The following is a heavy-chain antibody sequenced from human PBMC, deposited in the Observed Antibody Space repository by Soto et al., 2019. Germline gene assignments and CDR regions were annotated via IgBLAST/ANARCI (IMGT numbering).Heavy chain of an antibody. Sequence: QVQLVESGGGVVQPGRSLRLSCAASGFTFSSDGMHWVRQAPGKGLEWVAVIWNDGSNQDYADSVKGRFTSSRDNSKNTLYLQMNSLRAEYTAVYYCSRDSFSYFAWLQKVPQVKWCQGTLVTVSS. J-gene: IGHJ4*02. D-gene: IGHD3-9*01. CDR2: IWNDGSNQ. CDR1: GFTFSSDG. CDR3: SRDSFSYFAWLQKVPQVK. V-gene: IGHV3-33*01.